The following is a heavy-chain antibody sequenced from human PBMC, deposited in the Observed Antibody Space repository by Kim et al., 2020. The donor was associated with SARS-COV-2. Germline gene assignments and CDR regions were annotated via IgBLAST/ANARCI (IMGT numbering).Heavy chain of an antibody. J-gene: IGHJ1*01. D-gene: IGHD3-22*01. V-gene: IGHV3-33*01. CDR1: GFTFSSYG. CDR3: ARDILYDSSGYYYVYSPEYFQH. Sequence: GGSLRLSCAASGFTFSSYGMHWVRQAPGKGLEGVAVIWYDGSNKYYADSVKGRFTISRDNSKNTLYLQMNSLRAEDTAVYYCARDILYDSSGYYYVYSPEYFQHWGQGTLVTVSS. CDR2: IWYDGSNK.